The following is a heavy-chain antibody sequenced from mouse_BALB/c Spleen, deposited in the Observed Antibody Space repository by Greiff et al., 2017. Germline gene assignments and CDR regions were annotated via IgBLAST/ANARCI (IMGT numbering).Heavy chain of an antibody. J-gene: IGHJ3*01. V-gene: IGHV2-9*02. Sequence: VQGVESGPGLVAPSQSLSITCTVSDFSLTTYGVHWIRQPPGKGLEWLGVIWAGGSTNYNSALMSRLSISKDNSKSQVFLKMNSLQTDDTAMYYCARAGITTASWFSYWGQGTLVTVSA. CDR3: ARAGITTASWFSY. D-gene: IGHD1-2*01. CDR2: IWAGGST. CDR1: DFSLTTYG.